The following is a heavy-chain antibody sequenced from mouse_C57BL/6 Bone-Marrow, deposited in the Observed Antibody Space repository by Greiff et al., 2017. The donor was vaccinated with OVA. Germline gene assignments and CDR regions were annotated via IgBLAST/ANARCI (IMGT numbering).Heavy chain of an antibody. CDR2: FHPYNDDT. J-gene: IGHJ1*03. V-gene: IGHV1-47*01. D-gene: IGHD2-10*01. Sequence: QVQLQQSGAELVKPGASVKMSCKASGYTFTTYPIEWMKQNHGKSLEWIGNFHPYNDDTKYNEKFKGKATLTVDKSSSTVYLELSRLSSDDSAVYYCARGGSYKGDWYFDVWGTGTTVTVSS. CDR1: GYTFTTYP. CDR3: ARGGSYKGDWYFDV.